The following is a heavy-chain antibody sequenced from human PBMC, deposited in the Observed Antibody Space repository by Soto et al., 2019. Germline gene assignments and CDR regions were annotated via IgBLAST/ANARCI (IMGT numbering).Heavy chain of an antibody. Sequence: QVQLQESGPGLVKPSETLSLTCTVPSGSIRTSYWTWIRQFPGKRLEWIAHIHNSGNTNSNPSHKSRVTISMDTSKTQISLRLTSVTAADTDMYYCARLQYTVVTPIDMWGQGTMVTVSS. V-gene: IGHV4-59*01. D-gene: IGHD2-21*02. J-gene: IGHJ3*02. CDR1: SGSIRTSY. CDR2: IHNSGNT. CDR3: ARLQYTVVTPIDM.